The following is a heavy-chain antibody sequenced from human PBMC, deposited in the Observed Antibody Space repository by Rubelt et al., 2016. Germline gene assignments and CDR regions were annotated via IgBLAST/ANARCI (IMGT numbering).Heavy chain of an antibody. CDR1: GYSISSGYY. CDR2: IYHSGST. D-gene: IGHD3-3*01. Sequence: QVQLQESGPGLVKPSETLSLTCTVSGYSISSGYYWGWIRQPPGTGLEWIGSIYHSGSTYYNPSLKSRVTISVDTSKNQFSLKLSSVTAADTAVYYCASADYDFWSGSDRNWFDPWGQGTLVTVSS. V-gene: IGHV4-38-2*02. CDR3: ASADYDFWSGSDRNWFDP. J-gene: IGHJ5*02.